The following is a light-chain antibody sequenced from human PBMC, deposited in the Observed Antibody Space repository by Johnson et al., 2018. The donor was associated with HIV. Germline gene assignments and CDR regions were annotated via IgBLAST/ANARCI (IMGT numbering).Light chain of an antibody. CDR2: ENN. Sequence: QSILTQTPSVSVAPGHQVTISCSGSSSNIANNYVSWYQQFPGTAPKLLIYENNKRPSGFSDRFSGSKSGTSATLGITGLQTGDEADFYCGTWDTSLSVYVFGTGTKVTVL. V-gene: IGLV1-51*02. J-gene: IGLJ1*01. CDR1: SSNIANNY. CDR3: GTWDTSLSVYV.